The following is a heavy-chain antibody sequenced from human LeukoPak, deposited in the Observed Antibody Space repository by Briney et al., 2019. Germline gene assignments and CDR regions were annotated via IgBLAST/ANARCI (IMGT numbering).Heavy chain of an antibody. CDR3: ARDRGTDGSDQLDP. CDR1: GGSISSYC. CDR2: ICSSGNT. V-gene: IGHV4-4*07. J-gene: IGHJ5*02. D-gene: IGHD3-10*01. Sequence: SETLSLTCTVSGGSISSYCWIWIQQPAGKGLEWIGRICSSGNTIYNPSLKSRVTMSLDMSNNQFSLRLSSVTAADTAVYYCARDRGTDGSDQLDPWGQGTLVTVSS.